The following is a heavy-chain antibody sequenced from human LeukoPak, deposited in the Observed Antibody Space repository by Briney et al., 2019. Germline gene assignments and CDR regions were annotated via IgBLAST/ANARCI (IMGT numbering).Heavy chain of an antibody. V-gene: IGHV4-39*01. J-gene: IGHJ6*03. CDR1: GGSISRSSYY. CDR2: VYYSGNT. CDR3: ASQGGYSYGYYYYMDV. D-gene: IGHD5-18*01. Sequence: SETLSLTCSVSGGSISRSSYYWGWIRQPPGKGLEWIGRVYYSGNTYYNPSLKSRLTISVDTSKNQFSLKLSSVTAADTAVYYCASQGGYSYGYYYYMDVWGKGTTVTVSS.